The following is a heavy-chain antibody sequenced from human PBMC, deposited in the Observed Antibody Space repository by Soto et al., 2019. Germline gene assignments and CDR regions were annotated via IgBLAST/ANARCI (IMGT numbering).Heavy chain of an antibody. J-gene: IGHJ6*02. CDR1: GFTFSNYG. V-gene: IGHV3-23*01. D-gene: IGHD1-1*01. Sequence: PGGSLRLSCAASGFTFSNYGMTWVRQAPGKGLEWVSVISGSGGSKYYADSVKGRFTISRDNSGNTLDLQMNRLGAEDTAVYYCAKTGNYDYTRYYYYGMDVWGQGTTVTVSS. CDR3: AKTGNYDYTRYYYYGMDV. CDR2: ISGSGGSK.